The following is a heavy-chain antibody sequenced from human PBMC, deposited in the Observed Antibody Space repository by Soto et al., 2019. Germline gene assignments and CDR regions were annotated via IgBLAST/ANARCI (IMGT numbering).Heavy chain of an antibody. V-gene: IGHV3-13*05. CDR3: ARTDRDFYGLDV. J-gene: IGHJ6*02. CDR1: GFTFRNYD. Sequence: EVQLVEPGGGLVQPGGSLRLSCEASGFTFRNYDMHWVRQGTGKGLEWVSGISAAGDPDYADSAEGRFTISRENAQNSFFLQMNSLRVGDTAVYYCARTDRDFYGLDVWGQGTTVIVSS. CDR2: ISAAGDP.